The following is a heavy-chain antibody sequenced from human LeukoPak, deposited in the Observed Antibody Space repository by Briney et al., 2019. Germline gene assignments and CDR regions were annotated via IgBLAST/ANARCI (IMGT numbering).Heavy chain of an antibody. CDR3: TAGTLTSNY. J-gene: IGHJ4*02. V-gene: IGHV3-15*01. Sequence: KPGGSLRLSCSAFGFNFNNAWMQWGRQAPGKGLEWVGRIKSKSDGGKTDNAAPVKGRVTISKDDSKNTLYLQMNSLKTKDTRIYDRTAGTLTSNYWGQGTLVTGFS. D-gene: IGHD1-1*01. CDR1: GFNFNNAW. CDR2: IKSKSDGGKT.